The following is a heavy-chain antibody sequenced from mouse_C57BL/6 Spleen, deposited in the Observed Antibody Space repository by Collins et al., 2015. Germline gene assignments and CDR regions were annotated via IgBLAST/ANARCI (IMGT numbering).Heavy chain of an antibody. J-gene: IGHJ4*01. V-gene: IGHV2-6-2*01. CDR3: ARHGDGYYYYAMDY. Sequence: QVQLKESGPDLVAPSQSLSITCTVSGFSLTSYGVHWVRQPPGKGLEWLVVIWSDGSTTYNSALKSRLSISKDNSKSQVFLKMSSLQTDDTAMYYCARHGDGYYYYAMDYWGQGTSVTVSS. D-gene: IGHD2-3*01. CDR1: GFSLTSYG. CDR2: IWSDGST.